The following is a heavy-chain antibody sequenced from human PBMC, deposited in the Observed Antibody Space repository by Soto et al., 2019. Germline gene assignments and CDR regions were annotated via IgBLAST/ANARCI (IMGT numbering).Heavy chain of an antibody. V-gene: IGHV4-34*01. Sequence: QVQLQQWGAGLLKPSETLSLTCAVYGGSFSGYYWSWIRQPPGKGLEWIGEINHSGSTNYNPSLKRRVTISVDTSKNQFSLKLSSVTAADTAVYYCARKDFWSGYYVRQNWFDPWGQGTLVTVSS. CDR1: GGSFSGYY. CDR3: ARKDFWSGYYVRQNWFDP. J-gene: IGHJ5*02. D-gene: IGHD3-3*01. CDR2: INHSGST.